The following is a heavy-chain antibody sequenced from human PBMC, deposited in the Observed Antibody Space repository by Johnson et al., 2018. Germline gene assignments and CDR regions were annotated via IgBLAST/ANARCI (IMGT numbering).Heavy chain of an antibody. Sequence: QVQLQESGPGLVKPSETLSLTCTVSGGSISSYYWSWIRQPPGKGLEWMGYIYYSGSPNYNPSLKSRVTISVDTSKNQFSLKLSSCTPADTAVYYCARGVITFVDIWGQGTMVTVSS. CDR1: GGSISSYY. D-gene: IGHD3-16*01. J-gene: IGHJ3*02. V-gene: IGHV4-59*01. CDR3: ARGVITFVDI. CDR2: IYYSGSP.